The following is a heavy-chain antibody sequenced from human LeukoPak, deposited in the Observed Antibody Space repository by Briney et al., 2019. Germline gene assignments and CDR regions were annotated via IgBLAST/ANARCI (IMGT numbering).Heavy chain of an antibody. V-gene: IGHV4-61*02. CDR2: IYTSGST. CDR3: ATADIYYYMDV. Sequence: SQTLSLTCTVSGGSISSGSYYWSWIRQPAGKGLEWIGRIYTSGSTNYIPSLKSRVTISVDTSKNQFSLKLSSVTAADTAVYYCATADIYYYMDVWGKGTTVTVSS. J-gene: IGHJ6*03. D-gene: IGHD2-15*01. CDR1: GGSISSGSYY.